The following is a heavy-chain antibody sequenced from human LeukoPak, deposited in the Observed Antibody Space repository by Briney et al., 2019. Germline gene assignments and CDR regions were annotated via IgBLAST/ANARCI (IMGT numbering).Heavy chain of an antibody. Sequence: PGGSLRLSCAASGFSFSTYAMTWVRRAPGKGLEWVSGISGSGGSPYYADSVKGRFTISRDTSKNTLYLQMNSLRAEDTAVYYCAKAVYDSSGSFDFWGQETLVTVSS. D-gene: IGHD3-22*01. CDR3: AKAVYDSSGSFDF. CDR1: GFSFSTYA. CDR2: ISGSGGSP. V-gene: IGHV3-23*01. J-gene: IGHJ4*02.